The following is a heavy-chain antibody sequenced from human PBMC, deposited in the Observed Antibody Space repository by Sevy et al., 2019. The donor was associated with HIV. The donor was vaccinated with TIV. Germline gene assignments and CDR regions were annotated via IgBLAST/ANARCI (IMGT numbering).Heavy chain of an antibody. CDR1: GFTFDDYT. D-gene: IGHD1-26*01. CDR3: AKDIGAGGLPLGNFDY. V-gene: IGHV3-43*01. CDR2: ISWDGGST. Sequence: GGSLRLSCAASGFTFDDYTMHWVRQAPGKGLEWVSHISWDGGSTYYADSVKGRFTISRDNSKNSLYLQMNSLRTEDTALYYCAKDIGAGGLPLGNFDYWGQGTLVTVSS. J-gene: IGHJ4*02.